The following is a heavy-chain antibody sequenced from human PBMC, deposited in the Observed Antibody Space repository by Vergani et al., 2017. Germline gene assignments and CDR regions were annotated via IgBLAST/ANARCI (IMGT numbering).Heavy chain of an antibody. D-gene: IGHD1-14*01. CDR3: ARHEPNWFDP. CDR1: GGSFSGYY. J-gene: IGHJ5*02. CDR2: INHSGST. V-gene: IGHV4-34*01. Sequence: QVQLQQWGAGLLKPSETLSLTCAVYGGSFSGYYWSWIRQPPGKGLEWIGEINHSGSTNYNPSLKSRVTISVDTSKNQFSLKLSSVTAADTAVYYCARHEPNWFDPWGQGTLVTVSS.